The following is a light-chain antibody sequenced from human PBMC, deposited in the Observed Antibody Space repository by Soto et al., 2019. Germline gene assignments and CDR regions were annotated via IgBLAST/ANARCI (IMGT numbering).Light chain of an antibody. V-gene: IGLV2-8*01. CDR2: EVN. CDR3: SSYAGSSNV. CDR1: SSDVGGYNY. Sequence: QSALTQPPSASGSPGQSVAISCTGTSSDVGGYNYVSWYQRHPGKAPKLMIYEVNKWPSGVPDRFSGSKSGNTASLTVSGLQAEDEADYYCSSYAGSSNVFGTGTKVTVL. J-gene: IGLJ1*01.